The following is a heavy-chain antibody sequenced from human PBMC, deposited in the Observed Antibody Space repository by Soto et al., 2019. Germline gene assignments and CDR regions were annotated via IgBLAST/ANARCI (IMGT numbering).Heavy chain of an antibody. D-gene: IGHD6-19*01. V-gene: IGHV4-30-4*01. CDR3: ARGDSSGWYYFDY. J-gene: IGHJ4*02. Sequence: SETLSLTCTVSGGSISSGDYYWSWIRQPPGKGLEWIGYIYYSGSTYYNPSLKSRVTISVDTSKNQFSLKLSSVTAADTAVYYCARGDSSGWYYFDYWGQGTLVTVSS. CDR2: IYYSGST. CDR1: GGSISSGDYY.